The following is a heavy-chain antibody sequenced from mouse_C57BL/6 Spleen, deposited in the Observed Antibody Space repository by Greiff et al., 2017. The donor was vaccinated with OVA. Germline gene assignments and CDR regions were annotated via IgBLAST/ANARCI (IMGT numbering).Heavy chain of an antibody. V-gene: IGHV1-80*01. CDR3: ARGYGYDEGWFAY. CDR2: IYPGDGDT. D-gene: IGHD2-2*01. J-gene: IGHJ3*01. Sequence: VQLVESGAELVKPGASVKISCKASGYAFSSYWMNWVKQRPGKGLEWIGQIYPGDGDTNYNGKFKGKATLTADKSSSTAYMQLSSLTSEDSAVYFCARGYGYDEGWFAYWGQGTLVTVSA. CDR1: GYAFSSYW.